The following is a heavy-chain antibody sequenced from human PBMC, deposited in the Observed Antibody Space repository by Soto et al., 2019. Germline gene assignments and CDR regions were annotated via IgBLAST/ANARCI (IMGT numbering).Heavy chain of an antibody. V-gene: IGHV4-31*03. D-gene: IGHD6-13*01. CDR1: GGSFDSGGYY. CDR3: ARDRSRAGYFDY. Sequence: SETLSLTCTLSGGSFDSGGYYWSWLRQHPGKGLEWIGYIYYSGSTYYNPSLKSRVTISLDTSKNQFSLKLSSVTAADTAVYYCARDRSRAGYFDYWGQGALVTVS. CDR2: IYYSGST. J-gene: IGHJ4*02.